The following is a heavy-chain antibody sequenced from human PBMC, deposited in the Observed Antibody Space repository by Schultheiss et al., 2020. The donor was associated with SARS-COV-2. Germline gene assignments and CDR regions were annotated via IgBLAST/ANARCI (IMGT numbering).Heavy chain of an antibody. CDR1: GFTFSTYV. D-gene: IGHD2-15*01. CDR2: ISAGGGST. Sequence: GGSLRLSCAASGFTFSTYVMSWVRQAPGKGLEWVSTISAGGGSTYYADSVKGRFTISRDNAKNTLYLQMNSLRAEDTAVYYCAGEGAFGSFDYWGQGTLVTVSS. V-gene: IGHV3-23*01. CDR3: AGEGAFGSFDY. J-gene: IGHJ4*02.